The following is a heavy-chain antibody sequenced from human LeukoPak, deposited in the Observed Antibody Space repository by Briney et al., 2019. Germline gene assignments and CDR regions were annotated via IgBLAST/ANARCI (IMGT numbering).Heavy chain of an antibody. D-gene: IGHD6-13*01. J-gene: IGHJ3*02. CDR2: IYYSGST. CDR3: ARDSPSSSWHAFDI. Sequence: PSETLSLTCTVSGGSISSGDYYWSWIRQPPGKGLEWIGYIYYSGSTYYNPSPKSRVTISVDTSKNQFSLKLSSVTAADTAVYYCARDSPSSSWHAFDIWGQGTMVTVSS. V-gene: IGHV4-30-4*08. CDR1: GGSISSGDYY.